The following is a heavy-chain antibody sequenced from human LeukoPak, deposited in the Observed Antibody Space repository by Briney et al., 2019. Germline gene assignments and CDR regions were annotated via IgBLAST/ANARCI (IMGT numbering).Heavy chain of an antibody. D-gene: IGHD1-26*01. CDR3: ARDKGGNYYPPDY. CDR2: INPNTGGT. CDR1: GYIFTAYY. J-gene: IGHJ4*02. V-gene: IGHV1-2*02. Sequence: ASVTETFTASGYIFTAYYIHWVRQAPGQGLEWMGWINPNTGGTKYAQNFQHRVTMTRDTSVTTAYMDLSRLTSDDTAVYYCARDKGGNYYPPDYWGQGTVHTVSS.